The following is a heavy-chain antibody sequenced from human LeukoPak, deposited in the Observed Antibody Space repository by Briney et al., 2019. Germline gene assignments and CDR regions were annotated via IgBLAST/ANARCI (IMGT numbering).Heavy chain of an antibody. D-gene: IGHD2-2*01. Sequence: ASVKVSCKASGYTFTSYGISWVRQAPGQGLEWMGWISGYIGNTNYAQILQDRVTMTTDTSTSTAYMELRSLRSDDTAVYYCARVAEDCSSTRCYAGVDYWGQGTLVTVSS. CDR2: ISGYIGNT. J-gene: IGHJ4*02. CDR1: GYTFTSYG. V-gene: IGHV1-18*01. CDR3: ARVAEDCSSTRCYAGVDY.